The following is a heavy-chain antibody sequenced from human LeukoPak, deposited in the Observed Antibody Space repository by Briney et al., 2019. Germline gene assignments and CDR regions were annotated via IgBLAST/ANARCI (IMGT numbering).Heavy chain of an antibody. J-gene: IGHJ6*02. CDR2: ITSSRSTT. CDR3: AIVATYYYYAMDV. Sequence: GGSLRLSCAASGFTFSSYDMNWVRQAPGKGLEWVSYITSSRSTTAYADSVKGRFTISRDTARNSLYLQMNSLTAEDTAVYYCAIVATYYYYAMDVWGQGTTVTVSS. V-gene: IGHV3-48*03. CDR1: GFTFSSYD. D-gene: IGHD5-12*01.